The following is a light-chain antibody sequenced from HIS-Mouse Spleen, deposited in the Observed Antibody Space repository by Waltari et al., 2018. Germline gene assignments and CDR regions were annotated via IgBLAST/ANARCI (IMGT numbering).Light chain of an antibody. Sequence: QSALTQPPSASGSPGQSVAISCTGTSSDVGGYNYVSWYQQHPGKAPKLMIYEVSKRPSGVPVRFSGSKSGNPASLTVSGLQAEDEADYYCSSYAGSNNFVVFGGGTKLTVL. V-gene: IGLV2-8*01. CDR2: EVS. CDR1: SSDVGGYNY. J-gene: IGLJ2*01. CDR3: SSYAGSNNFVV.